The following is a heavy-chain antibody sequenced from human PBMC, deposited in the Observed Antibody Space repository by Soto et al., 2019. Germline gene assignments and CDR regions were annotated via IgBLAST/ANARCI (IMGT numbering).Heavy chain of an antibody. V-gene: IGHV1-69*12. J-gene: IGHJ6*02. CDR3: ARHVPAAGYDYGMDG. CDR1: GGTFSSYA. Sequence: QVQLVQSGAEVKKPGSSVKVSCKASGGTFSSYAISWVRQAPGQGLEWMGGIIPIFGPANYAQKFQGRVTITADESTSTADMELSSLRSEDTAVYYCARHVPAAGYDYGMDGWGQGTTVTVSS. CDR2: IIPIFGPA. D-gene: IGHD2-2*01.